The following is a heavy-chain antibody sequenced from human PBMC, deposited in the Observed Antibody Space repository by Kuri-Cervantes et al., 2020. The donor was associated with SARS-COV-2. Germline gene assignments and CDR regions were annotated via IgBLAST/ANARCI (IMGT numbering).Heavy chain of an antibody. CDR2: INDSGAT. V-gene: IGHV4-34*01. Sequence: ESLKISCAVYGGSFSGYQWSWIRQTPGMGLEWIGQINDSGATKYNPSLKSRVIVSMDKSKNQFSLKLSSVTAADTAVYYCARGGYYYDSSGYYMPGGEGYFDLWGRGTLVTVSS. CDR3: ARGGYYYDSSGYYMPGGEGYFDL. J-gene: IGHJ2*01. CDR1: GGSFSGYQ. D-gene: IGHD3-22*01.